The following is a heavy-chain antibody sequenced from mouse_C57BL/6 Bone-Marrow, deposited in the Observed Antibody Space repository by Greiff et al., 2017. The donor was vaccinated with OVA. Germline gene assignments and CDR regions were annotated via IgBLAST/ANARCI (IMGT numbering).Heavy chain of an antibody. V-gene: IGHV5-17*01. CDR2: ISSGSSTI. D-gene: IGHD2-2*01. J-gene: IGHJ2*01. Sequence: EVMLVESGGGLVKPVGSLKLSCAASGFTFSDYGMHWVRQAPEKGLEWVAYISSGSSTIYYADTVKGRFTISRDNAKNTLFLQMTSLRSEDTAMYYCARYGYDGRDYWGQGTTLTVSS. CDR3: ARYGYDGRDY. CDR1: GFTFSDYG.